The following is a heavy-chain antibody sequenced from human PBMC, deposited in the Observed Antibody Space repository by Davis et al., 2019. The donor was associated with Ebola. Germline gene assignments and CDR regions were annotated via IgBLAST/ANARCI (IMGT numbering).Heavy chain of an antibody. V-gene: IGHV1-2*06. Sequence: AASVKVSCKASRYTFTGYYMHWVRQAPGQGLEWLGRINPNSGGTNYAQKSQGRVTMTRDKSISTAYMELSRLRSDDTAVYYCESAQFPTTSDHWGQGTLVTVSS. CDR2: INPNSGGT. CDR3: ESAQFPTTSDH. CDR1: RYTFTGYY. J-gene: IGHJ4*02. D-gene: IGHD1-1*01.